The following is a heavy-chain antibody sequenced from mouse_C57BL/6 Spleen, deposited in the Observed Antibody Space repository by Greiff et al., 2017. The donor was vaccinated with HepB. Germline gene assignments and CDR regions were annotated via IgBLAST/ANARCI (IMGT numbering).Heavy chain of an antibody. CDR3: ARGEGRLAMDY. J-gene: IGHJ4*01. V-gene: IGHV1-81*01. CDR1: GYTFTSYG. Sequence: QVQLKQSGAELARPGASVKLSCKASGYTFTSYGISWVKQRTGQGLEWIGEIYPRSGNTYYNEKFKGKATLTADKSSSTAYMELRSLTSEDSAVYFCARGEGRLAMDYWGQGTSVTVSS. CDR2: IYPRSGNT.